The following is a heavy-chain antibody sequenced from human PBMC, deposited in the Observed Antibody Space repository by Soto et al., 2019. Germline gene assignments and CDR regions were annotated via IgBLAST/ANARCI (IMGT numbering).Heavy chain of an antibody. J-gene: IGHJ4*02. Sequence: EVQLVESGGGLVQPGGSLRLSCAASGFTFSSYWMHWVRQAPGKGLVWVSGINSDGSSTSYADSVKGRFTISRDNAKNTLYLQMNSRRAEDTAVYYCARGGTGSYYGWGQGILVTVSS. D-gene: IGHD1-26*01. CDR1: GFTFSSYW. CDR3: ARGGTGSYYG. V-gene: IGHV3-74*01. CDR2: INSDGSST.